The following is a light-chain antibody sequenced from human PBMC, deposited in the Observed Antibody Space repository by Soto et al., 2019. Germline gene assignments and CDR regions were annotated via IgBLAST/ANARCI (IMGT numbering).Light chain of an antibody. Sequence: AIRMTHSPSCMSQSXGGRVTITGXASQAIRNDLGWYQQKLGKAPRLLIYAISSLHSGVPSRFSGSGSGTDFTLTISSLQPEDFATYYCLQDNNYPWTFGQGTKVDTK. V-gene: IGKV1-6*01. J-gene: IGKJ1*01. CDR2: AIS. CDR1: QAIRND. CDR3: LQDNNYPWT.